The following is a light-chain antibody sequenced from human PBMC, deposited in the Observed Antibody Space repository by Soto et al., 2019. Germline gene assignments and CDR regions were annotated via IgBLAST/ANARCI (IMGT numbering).Light chain of an antibody. CDR2: GAS. J-gene: IGKJ2*01. CDR3: QQHTSSPHMYT. Sequence: EIVLTQSPGTLSLSPGERATLSCRASQSVSSNYLVWYQQKGGQAPRLLISGASSRATGIPDRFSGSGSGTDFTLTISRLEPEDFAVYYCQQHTSSPHMYTFGQGTRLEIK. CDR1: QSVSSNY. V-gene: IGKV3-20*01.